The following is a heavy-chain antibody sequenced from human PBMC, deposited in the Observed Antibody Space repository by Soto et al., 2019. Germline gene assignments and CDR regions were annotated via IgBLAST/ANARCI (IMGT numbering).Heavy chain of an antibody. D-gene: IGHD6-19*01. V-gene: IGHV5-51*01. CDR3: ARSPIAVAGTYYHYYMDV. CDR1: GYSFTSYW. CDR2: IYPGDSDT. J-gene: IGHJ6*03. Sequence: GESLKISCKGSGYSFTSYWIGWVRQMPGKGLEWMGIIYPGDSDTRYSPSFQGQVTISADKSISTAYLQWSSLKASDTAMYYCARSPIAVAGTYYHYYMDVWGKGTXVTGSS.